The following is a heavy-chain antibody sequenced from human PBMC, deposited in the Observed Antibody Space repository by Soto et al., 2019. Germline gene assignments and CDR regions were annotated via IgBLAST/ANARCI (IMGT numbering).Heavy chain of an antibody. V-gene: IGHV4-59*01. D-gene: IGHD4-4*01. CDR1: GGCISSYY. Sequence: SEILSLTCSVPGGCISSYYSTGIRQRPGQGPEWIVYIYYSGSTSYNPSLKSRVTISVDTSKNQFSLKLSSVAAADTAVYYCARDTVTPRPQYYYYYGMDVWGQGTTVTVSS. CDR2: IYYSGST. CDR3: ARDTVTPRPQYYYYYGMDV. J-gene: IGHJ6*02.